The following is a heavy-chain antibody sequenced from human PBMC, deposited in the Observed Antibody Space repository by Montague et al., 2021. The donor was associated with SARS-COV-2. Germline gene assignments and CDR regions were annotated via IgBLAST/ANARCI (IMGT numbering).Heavy chain of an antibody. J-gene: IGHJ4*02. CDR3: ARDSGYSIDY. D-gene: IGHD6-13*01. CDR1: GDSVSSNTVA. V-gene: IGHV6-1*01. CDR2: TYYRSKWYN. Sequence: CAISGDSVSSNTVAWNWFRQSPSKGLEWLGRTYYRSKWYNDYAVSMQSRATINPDTSKNQFSLHVNSVTPEDTAVYYCARDSGYSIDYWGQGLLVTVSS.